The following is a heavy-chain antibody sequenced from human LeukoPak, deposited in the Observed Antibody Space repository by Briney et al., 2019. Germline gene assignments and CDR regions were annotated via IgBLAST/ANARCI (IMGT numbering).Heavy chain of an antibody. J-gene: IGHJ5*02. V-gene: IGHV1-2*02. D-gene: IGHD2-2*02. CDR1: GYTFTSYG. CDR3: AREIVVVPAAIRYWFDP. Sequence: GASVKVSCKASGYTFTSYGISWVRQAPGQGLEWMGWINPNSGGTNYAQKFQGRVTMTRDTSISTAYMELSRLRSDDTAVYYCAREIVVVPAAIRYWFDPWGQGTLVTVSS. CDR2: INPNSGGT.